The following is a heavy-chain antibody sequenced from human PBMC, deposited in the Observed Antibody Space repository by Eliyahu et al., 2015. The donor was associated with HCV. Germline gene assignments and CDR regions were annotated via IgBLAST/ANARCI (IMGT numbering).Heavy chain of an antibody. D-gene: IGHD2-15*01. CDR1: GFTFXNAW. J-gene: IGHJ6*02. V-gene: IGHV3-15*01. Sequence: EVQLVESGGGLVKPGGSLRLSCAASGFTFXNAWMXWVRQAPGKGLEWVGRIKSKTDGGTTDYAAPVKGRFTISRDDSKNTLYLQMNSLKTEDTAVYYCTTDEVAADYYYYYGMDVWGQGTTVTVSS. CDR2: IKSKTDGGTT. CDR3: TTDEVAADYYYYYGMDV.